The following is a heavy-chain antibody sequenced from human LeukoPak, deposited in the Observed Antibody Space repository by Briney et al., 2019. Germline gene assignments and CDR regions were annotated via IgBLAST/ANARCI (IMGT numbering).Heavy chain of an antibody. CDR3: AKGGSSYGFLFVY. J-gene: IGHJ4*02. CDR1: GFTFSSYA. V-gene: IGHV3-23*01. CDR2: ISGSGGST. Sequence: GGSLRLSCAVSGFTFSSYAMIWVRQAPGKGLEWVSTISGSGGSTYYADSVKGRFTISRENSKNTLYLQMNSLRAEDTAIYYCAKGGSSYGFLFVYWGTGTLVTVSS. D-gene: IGHD5-18*01.